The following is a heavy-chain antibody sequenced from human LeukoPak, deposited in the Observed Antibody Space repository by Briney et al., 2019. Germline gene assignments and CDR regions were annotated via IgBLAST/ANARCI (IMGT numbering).Heavy chain of an antibody. CDR1: GFTFSSYD. J-gene: IGHJ2*01. CDR2: IYGRGGTT. CDR3: ARVVGRNWYLDL. V-gene: IGHV3-23*01. Sequence: GGSLRLSCGASGFTFSSYDMTWVRQAPGKGLEWVSGIYGRGGTTYYADSVKGRLIVSRDNSKNSLSLQMNSLRAEDTAVYYCARVVGRNWYLDLWGRGTQVTVSS. D-gene: IGHD1-14*01.